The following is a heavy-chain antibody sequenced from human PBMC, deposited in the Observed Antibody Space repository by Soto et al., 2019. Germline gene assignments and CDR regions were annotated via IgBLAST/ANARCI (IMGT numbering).Heavy chain of an antibody. D-gene: IGHD5-12*01. CDR1: GGSISSSSYY. CDR3: VKASDGAWPYYFDS. V-gene: IGHV4-39*01. Sequence: SETLSLTCTVSGGSISSSSYYWGWIRQPPGKGLEWIGSIYYSGSTYYNPSLKSRVTISVDTSKNQFSLKLSSVTAADTAVYFCVKASDGAWPYYFDSWGQGTLVTVSS. CDR2: IYYSGST. J-gene: IGHJ4*02.